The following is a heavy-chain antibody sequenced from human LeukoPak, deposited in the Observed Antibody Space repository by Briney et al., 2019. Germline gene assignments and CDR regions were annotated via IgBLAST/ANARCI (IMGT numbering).Heavy chain of an antibody. V-gene: IGHV1-69*04. J-gene: IGHJ4*02. CDR3: ARSSYCSGGSCYYFDY. CDR1: GGTFSSYA. D-gene: IGHD2-15*01. CDR2: IIAILGIA. Sequence: GASVKVSCKASGGTFSSYAFSWVRQAPGQGLEWMGRIIAILGIANYAQNFQGRVTITADKSTSTAYMELSSLRSEDTAVYYCARSSYCSGGSCYYFDYWGQGTLVTVSS.